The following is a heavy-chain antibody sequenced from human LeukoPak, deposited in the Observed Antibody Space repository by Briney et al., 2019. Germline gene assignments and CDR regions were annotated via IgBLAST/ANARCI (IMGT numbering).Heavy chain of an antibody. Sequence: SETLSLTCAVYGGSFSGYYWSWIRQPPGKGLEWIGEINHSGSTNYNPSLKSRVTISVDTSKNQFSLKLSSVTAADTAVYYCARGAAGNVRDFDYWGQGTLVTVSS. J-gene: IGHJ4*02. CDR3: ARGAAGNVRDFDY. V-gene: IGHV4-34*01. D-gene: IGHD6-19*01. CDR1: GGSFSGYY. CDR2: INHSGST.